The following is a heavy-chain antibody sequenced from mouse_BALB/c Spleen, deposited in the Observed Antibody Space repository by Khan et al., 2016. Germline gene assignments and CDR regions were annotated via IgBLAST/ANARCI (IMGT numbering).Heavy chain of an antibody. CDR3: TWCNLDD. D-gene: IGHD1-1*02. J-gene: IGHJ2*01. CDR2: IILKSDNYAT. CDR1: GFAFSSYW. Sequence: EVQLEESGGGLVQPGGSIKLSCVASGFAFSSYWMSWVRQSPEKGLEWVAEIILKSDNYATHYAESVKGKFTISRDDSKSHLYLQMNGLGAGDSGIYHGTWCNLDDWGQGTTLTVSS. V-gene: IGHV6-6*02.